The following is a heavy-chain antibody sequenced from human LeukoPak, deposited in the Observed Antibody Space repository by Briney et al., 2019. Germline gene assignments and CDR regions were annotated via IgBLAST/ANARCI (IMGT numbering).Heavy chain of an antibody. J-gene: IGHJ5*02. Sequence: ASVNVSCKVSGYTLTELSMHWVRQAPGNGLEWMGGFDPEDGETIYAQKFQGRVTMTEDTSTDTAYMELSSLRSEDTAVYYCAPIDCSGGSCYWGPFDPWGQGTLVTVSS. V-gene: IGHV1-24*01. CDR2: FDPEDGET. D-gene: IGHD2-15*01. CDR3: APIDCSGGSCYWGPFDP. CDR1: GYTLTELS.